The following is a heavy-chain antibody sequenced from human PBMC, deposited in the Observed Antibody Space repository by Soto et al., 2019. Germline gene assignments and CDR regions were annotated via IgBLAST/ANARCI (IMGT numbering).Heavy chain of an antibody. CDR3: TRYLDF. Sequence: PVGSVRLSCAASGFTFITSWMDWVRQTPGKGLEWVANINQDGSEKNYVDSVKGRFTISRDNAKNSLFLQMSSLTAEDSGLYYCTRYLDFWGQGTLVTVSS. V-gene: IGHV3-7*01. J-gene: IGHJ4*02. CDR2: INQDGSEK. CDR1: GFTFITSW.